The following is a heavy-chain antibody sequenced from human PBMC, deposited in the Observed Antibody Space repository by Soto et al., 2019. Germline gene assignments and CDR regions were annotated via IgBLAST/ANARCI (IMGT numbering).Heavy chain of an antibody. CDR1: GGSISSSTYS. CDR2: FYYSGST. CDR3: ARARGARYFDY. D-gene: IGHD2-15*01. Sequence: SETLSLTCTVSGGSISSSTYSWGWIRQPPGKGLEWIGTFYYSGSTYYNPSLKSRVTISVDTSKNQFSLKLSSVTAADTAVYYCARARGARYFDYWGQGTLVTVSS. J-gene: IGHJ4*02. V-gene: IGHV4-39*01.